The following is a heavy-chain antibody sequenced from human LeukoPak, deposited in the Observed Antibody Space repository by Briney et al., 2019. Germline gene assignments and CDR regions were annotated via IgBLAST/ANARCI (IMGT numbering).Heavy chain of an antibody. CDR3: ARGSDYDILTGHAFDI. V-gene: IGHV4-34*01. CDR2: INHSGST. Sequence: SETLSLTCAVYGGSFSGYYWNWIRQPPGKGLEWIGEINHSGSTNYNPSLKSRVTISVDTSKNQFSLKLSSVTAADTAVYYCARGSDYDILTGHAFDIWGQGTMVTVSS. CDR1: GGSFSGYY. D-gene: IGHD3-9*01. J-gene: IGHJ3*02.